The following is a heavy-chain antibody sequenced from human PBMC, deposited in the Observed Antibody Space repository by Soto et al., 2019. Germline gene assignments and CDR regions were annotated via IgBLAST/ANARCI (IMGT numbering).Heavy chain of an antibody. V-gene: IGHV3-30*18. D-gene: IGHD3-3*01. Sequence: GGSLRLSCAASGFTFSSYGMHWVRQAPGKGLEWVAVISYDGSNKYYADSVKGRFTISRDNSKNTLYLQMNSLRAEDTAVYYCAKDSALYYDFWSGYVSYYYGMDVWGQGTTVTVSS. CDR2: ISYDGSNK. J-gene: IGHJ6*02. CDR3: AKDSALYYDFWSGYVSYYYGMDV. CDR1: GFTFSSYG.